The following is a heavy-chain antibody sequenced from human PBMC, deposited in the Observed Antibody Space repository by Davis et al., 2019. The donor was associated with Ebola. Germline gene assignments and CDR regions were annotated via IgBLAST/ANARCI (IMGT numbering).Heavy chain of an antibody. CDR3: AKRPVTGRGGGYFFDY. Sequence: PGGSLRLSCAASGFTFSSYGMHWVRQAPGKGLEWLTFIQYDASDEYYADSVKGRFTISRDNSKNTVYLQMNSLRPEDTAMYYCAKRPVTGRGGGYFFDYWGQGTLVTVSS. D-gene: IGHD6-19*01. CDR2: IQYDASDE. CDR1: GFTFSSYG. J-gene: IGHJ4*02. V-gene: IGHV3-30*02.